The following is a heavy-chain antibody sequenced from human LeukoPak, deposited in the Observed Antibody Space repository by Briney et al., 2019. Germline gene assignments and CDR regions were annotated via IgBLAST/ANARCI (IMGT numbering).Heavy chain of an antibody. CDR1: GGSISSYY. CDR3: ARYSVSYPHDAFDI. J-gene: IGHJ3*02. Sequence: SETLSLTCAVSGGSISSYYWSWIRQPPGKGLEWIGYIYYSGSTSYNPSLKSRVTISVDTSKNHFSLKLSSVTAADTAVYYCARYSVSYPHDAFDIWGQGTMVTVSS. CDR2: IYYSGST. V-gene: IGHV4-59*01. D-gene: IGHD1-26*01.